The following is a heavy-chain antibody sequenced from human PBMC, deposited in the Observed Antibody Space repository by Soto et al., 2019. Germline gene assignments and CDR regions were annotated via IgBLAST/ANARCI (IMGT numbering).Heavy chain of an antibody. CDR1: GGTFSTKYA. CDR3: ATSPGFGGYYVV. J-gene: IGHJ4*02. CDR2: ITPSFGTR. V-gene: IGHV1-69*01. Sequence: QVQLVQSGAEVKKPGSSVKVSCKASGGTFSTKYAISWVRQAPGEGLEWMGGITPSFGTRDYAQKFQDRGTITADASTSIVYMELTSLRSQDTAVYYCATSPGFGGYYVVWGQGTLVTVSS. D-gene: IGHD3-10*02.